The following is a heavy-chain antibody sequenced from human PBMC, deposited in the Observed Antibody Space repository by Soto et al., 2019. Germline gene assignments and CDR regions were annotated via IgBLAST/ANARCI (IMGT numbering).Heavy chain of an antibody. CDR1: GDSVSSYSAA. CDR3: ARQVPAAIRLGWFDP. Sequence: PSQTLSLTCAISGDSVSSYSAAWNWIRQSPSGGLEWLGRTYYRSRFFSDYAESVKSRIIINPDTSKNQFSLQLKSVTPEDTAVYYCARQVPAAIRLGWFDPWGQGTLVTVSS. J-gene: IGHJ5*02. CDR2: TYYRSRFFS. V-gene: IGHV6-1*01. D-gene: IGHD2-2*02.